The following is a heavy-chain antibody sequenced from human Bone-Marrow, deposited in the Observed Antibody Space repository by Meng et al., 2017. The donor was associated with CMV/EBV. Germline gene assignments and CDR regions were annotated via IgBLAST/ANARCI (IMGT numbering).Heavy chain of an antibody. D-gene: IGHD1-26*01. J-gene: IGHJ4*02. V-gene: IGHV3-48*04. Sequence: GGSLRLSCAASGFTFSSYSMNWVRQAPGKGLEWVSYISSSSSTIYYADSVKGRFTSSRDNAKNSLYLQMNSLRAEDTAVYYCARDRWELLQPFDYWDKGTLDTVSS. CDR3: ARDRWELLQPFDY. CDR2: ISSSSSTI. CDR1: GFTFSSYS.